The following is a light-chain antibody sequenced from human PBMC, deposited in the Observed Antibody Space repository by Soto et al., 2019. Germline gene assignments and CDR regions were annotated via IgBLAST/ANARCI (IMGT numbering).Light chain of an antibody. CDR1: QGISSY. J-gene: IGKJ1*01. CDR3: QQLNSYPPRTWT. V-gene: IGKV1-9*01. Sequence: DIQLTQSPSFLSASVGDRVTITCRASQGISSYLAWYQQKPGKAPKLLIYAASTLQSGVPSRFSGSGSGTEFTLTIISLQPEDFATYYWQQLNSYPPRTWTFGQGTKVEIK. CDR2: AAS.